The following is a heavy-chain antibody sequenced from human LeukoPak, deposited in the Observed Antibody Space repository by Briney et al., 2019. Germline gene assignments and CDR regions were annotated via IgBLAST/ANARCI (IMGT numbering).Heavy chain of an antibody. Sequence: ASVKVSCKASGYSFTSYGITWVRQAPGQGLEWMGCINPYNRNTNYAQKLQGRVTMTTDTSTNTAYMDLRSLRADDTAVYYCARIGCTGTGCMTTGTTPSAFDIWGQGTMVTVSS. CDR2: INPYNRNT. V-gene: IGHV1-18*01. J-gene: IGHJ3*02. CDR1: GYSFTSYG. CDR3: ARIGCTGTGCMTTGTTPSAFDI. D-gene: IGHD4-17*01.